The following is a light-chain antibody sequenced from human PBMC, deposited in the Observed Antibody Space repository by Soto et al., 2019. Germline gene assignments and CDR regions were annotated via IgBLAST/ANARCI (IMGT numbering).Light chain of an antibody. V-gene: IGKV3-11*01. CDR1: QSVSSY. CDR3: QQRSNWPRT. J-gene: IGKJ2*01. CDR2: DAS. Sequence: EIVLTQSPATLSLSPGERATLSCRASQSVSSYLALYQQKHGQAPMLLIYDASNRATGIPARFSVRGSGTDFTLPISSLEPEDFAVYYCQQRSNWPRTFGQGTKLEIK.